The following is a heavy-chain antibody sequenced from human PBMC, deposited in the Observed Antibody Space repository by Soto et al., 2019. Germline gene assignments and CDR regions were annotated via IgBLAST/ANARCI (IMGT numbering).Heavy chain of an antibody. V-gene: IGHV4-30-4*01. J-gene: IGHJ4*02. CDR1: GGSISSGDYY. CDR2: IYYSGST. CDR3: ARASRFLHYFDY. Sequence: PSETLSLTCTVSGGSISSGDYYWSWIRQPPGKGLEWIGYIYYSGSTYYNPSLKSRVTISVDTSKNQFSLKLSSVTAADTAVYYCARASRFLHYFDYWGQGTLVTVSS.